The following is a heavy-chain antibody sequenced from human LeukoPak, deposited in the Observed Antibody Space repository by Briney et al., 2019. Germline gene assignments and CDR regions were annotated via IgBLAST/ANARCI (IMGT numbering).Heavy chain of an antibody. CDR1: GYTFTTYG. V-gene: IGHV1-2*06. CDR2: INPNSGDT. J-gene: IGHJ4*02. CDR3: ARENSFGSHSDY. Sequence: ASVKVSCKASGYTFTTYGISWVRQAPGQGLEWMGRINPNSGDTNSAQKFQGRVTMTRDTSISTAYMELSRLRSDDTAVYYCARENSFGSHSDYWGQGTLVTVSS. D-gene: IGHD1-26*01.